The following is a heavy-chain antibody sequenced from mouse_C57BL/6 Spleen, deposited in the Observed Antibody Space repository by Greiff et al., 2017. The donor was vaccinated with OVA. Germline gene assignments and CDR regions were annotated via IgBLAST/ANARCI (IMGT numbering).Heavy chain of an antibody. CDR3: ARSGGYDYERFAY. Sequence: VQLQQPGAELVRPGTSVKLSCKASGYTFTSYWMHWVKQRPGQGLEWIGVIDPSDSYTNYNQKFKGKATLTVDTSSSTAYMQLSSLTSEDSAVYYSARSGGYDYERFAYWGQGTLGTVSA. J-gene: IGHJ3*01. D-gene: IGHD2-4*01. CDR2: IDPSDSYT. V-gene: IGHV1-59*01. CDR1: GYTFTSYW.